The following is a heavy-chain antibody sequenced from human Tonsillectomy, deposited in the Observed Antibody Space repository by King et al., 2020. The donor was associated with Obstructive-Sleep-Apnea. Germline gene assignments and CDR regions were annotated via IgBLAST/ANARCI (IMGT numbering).Heavy chain of an antibody. CDR2: INHSGST. CDR1: GGSFSGYY. CDR3: ARVRTIPIFGVVIISGYYFDY. D-gene: IGHD3-3*01. Sequence: VQLQQWGAGLLKPSETLSLTCAVYGGSFSGYYWSWIRQPPGKGLEWIGEINHSGSTNYNPSLKSRVTISVDTSKNQFSLKLSSVTAADTAGYYCARVRTIPIFGVVIISGYYFDYWGQGTLVTVSS. J-gene: IGHJ4*02. V-gene: IGHV4-34*01.